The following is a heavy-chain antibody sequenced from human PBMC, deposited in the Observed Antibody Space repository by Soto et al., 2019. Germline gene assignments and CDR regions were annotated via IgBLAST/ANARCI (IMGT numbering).Heavy chain of an antibody. D-gene: IGHD2-21*02. Sequence: QVQLVQSGAEVKKPGSSVKVSCKASGGTFSSYAISWVRQAPGQGLEWMGEIIPIFGTANYAQKFQGRVTITADEATSTAYMELSRVNSEDTAVQYGARDRGPSMGCDPYWLDPWGQGTLVTVSS. CDR1: GGTFSSYA. CDR2: IIPIFGTA. CDR3: ARDRGPSMGCDPYWLDP. J-gene: IGHJ5*02. V-gene: IGHV1-69*12.